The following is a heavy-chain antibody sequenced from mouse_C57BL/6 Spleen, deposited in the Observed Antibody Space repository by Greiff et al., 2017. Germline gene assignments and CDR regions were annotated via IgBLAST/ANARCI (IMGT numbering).Heavy chain of an antibody. J-gene: IGHJ2*01. D-gene: IGHD2-4*01. Sequence: QVQLQQPGAELVRPGSSVKLSCKASGYTFTSYWMHWVKQRPIQGLEWIGNIDPSDSETHYNQKFKDKAKLTVDKSSSTAYMPLSSLTSEDSAVYYCAISNDYEDYWGQGTTLTVSS. CDR3: AISNDYEDY. CDR1: GYTFTSYW. V-gene: IGHV1-52*01. CDR2: IDPSDSET.